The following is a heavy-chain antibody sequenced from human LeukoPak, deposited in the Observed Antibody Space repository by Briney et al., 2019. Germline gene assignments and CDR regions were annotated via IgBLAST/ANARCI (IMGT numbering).Heavy chain of an antibody. D-gene: IGHD2-2*01. CDR2: IIPIFGTA. CDR1: GGTFSSYA. CDR3: AREDVAYCSSTSCYAGWFDP. J-gene: IGHJ5*02. V-gene: IGHV1-69*06. Sequence: SVKVSCKASGGTFSSYAISWVRQAPGQGLEWMGGIIPIFGTANYAQKFQGRVTITADKSTSTAYMQLSSLRSEDTAVYYCAREDVAYCSSTSCYAGWFDPWGQGTLVTVSS.